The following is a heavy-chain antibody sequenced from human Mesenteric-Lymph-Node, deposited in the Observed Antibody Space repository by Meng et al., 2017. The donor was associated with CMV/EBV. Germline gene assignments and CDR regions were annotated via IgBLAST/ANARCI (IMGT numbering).Heavy chain of an antibody. CDR3: ARGTFAS. CDR1: GYTFTGYY. CDR2: INPVSGAT. V-gene: IGHV1-2*06. J-gene: IGHJ5*01. Sequence: SVKVSCKASGYTFTGYYILWVRQAPGQGLERMGRINPVSGATNYAQNFQGRVTVTSDTSINTAYMELNRLRSDDTAIYYCARGTFASWGQGTLVTVSS.